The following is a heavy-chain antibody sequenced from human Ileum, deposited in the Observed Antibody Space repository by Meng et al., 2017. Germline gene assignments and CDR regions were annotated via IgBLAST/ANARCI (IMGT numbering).Heavy chain of an antibody. CDR2: ISNGGGRTI. CDR3: AREAGNLRAFDI. CDR1: GFIFSSFE. J-gene: IGHJ3*02. V-gene: IGHV3-48*03. Sequence: GESLKTSCEVSGFIFSSFEMNWVRQAPGKGLEWVSYISNGGGRTIYYADSVKGRFTISRDNAKNSLYLQMSSLRAEDTAIYYCAREAGNLRAFDIWGQGTMVTVSS. D-gene: IGHD6-13*01.